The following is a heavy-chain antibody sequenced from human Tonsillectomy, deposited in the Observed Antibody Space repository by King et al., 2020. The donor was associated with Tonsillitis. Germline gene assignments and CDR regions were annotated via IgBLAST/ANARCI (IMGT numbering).Heavy chain of an antibody. CDR2: IKKDASEK. CDR1: GFSFGTYW. Sequence: VQLVESGGGLVQPGGSLRLSCAASGFSFGTYWMTWVRQAPGKGLEWVATIKKDASEKYYLDSVKGRFTISRDNAKKSLYLQMNSLRAGDTAVYYCASWALGHDYWGQGTLVTVAS. J-gene: IGHJ4*02. V-gene: IGHV3-7*01. D-gene: IGHD3-16*01. CDR3: ASWALGHDY.